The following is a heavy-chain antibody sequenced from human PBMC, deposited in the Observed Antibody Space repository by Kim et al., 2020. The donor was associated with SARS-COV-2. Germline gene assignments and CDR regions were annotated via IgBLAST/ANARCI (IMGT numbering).Heavy chain of an antibody. CDR2: FDPEDGET. CDR3: ATSSSFIHSYSNYRSGMDV. D-gene: IGHD4-4*01. V-gene: IGHV1-24*01. CDR1: GYTLTELS. Sequence: ASVKVSCKVSGYTLTELSMHWVRQAPGKGLEWMGGFDPEDGETIYAQKFQGRVTMTEDTSTDTAYMELSSLRSEDTAVYYCATSSSFIHSYSNYRSGMDVWGQGTTVTVSS. J-gene: IGHJ6*02.